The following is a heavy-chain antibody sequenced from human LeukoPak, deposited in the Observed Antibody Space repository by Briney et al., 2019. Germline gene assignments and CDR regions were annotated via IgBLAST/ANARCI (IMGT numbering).Heavy chain of an antibody. D-gene: IGHD3-10*01. CDR1: GYTFTSYY. V-gene: IGHV1-2*02. Sequence: ASVKVSCKASGYTFTSYYMHWVRQAPGQGLEWMGWIDPNSGGTNYAQKFQGRVTMTRDTSISTAYMVLNRLRSDDTAVYYCAREYYYGSGNYYNRIDYWGQGTLVTVSS. J-gene: IGHJ4*02. CDR3: AREYYYGSGNYYNRIDY. CDR2: IDPNSGGT.